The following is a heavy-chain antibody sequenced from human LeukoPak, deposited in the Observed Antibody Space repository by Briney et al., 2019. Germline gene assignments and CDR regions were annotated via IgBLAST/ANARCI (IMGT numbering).Heavy chain of an antibody. CDR3: ARARTDLESGDLAYAFEI. V-gene: IGHV1-8*01. J-gene: IGHJ3*02. CDR2: MNPNSANT. D-gene: IGHD7-27*01. CDR1: GYTFISYD. Sequence: ASVKVSCKASGYTFISYDINWVRQAAGQGLEWMGWMNPNSANTGYAEKFQGRVSMTRNNPISTAYMELSGLRSEDTAVYYCARARTDLESGDLAYAFEIWGQGTMITVSS.